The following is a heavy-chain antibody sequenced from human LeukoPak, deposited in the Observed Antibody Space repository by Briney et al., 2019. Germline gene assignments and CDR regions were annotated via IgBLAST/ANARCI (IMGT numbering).Heavy chain of an antibody. V-gene: IGHV3-21*01. Sequence: GGPLRLSCAASGFTFSSYSMNWVRQAPGKGLEWVSSISSSSSYIYYADSVRGRFTISRDNAKNSLYLQMNSLRAEDTAVYYCARVVTSPPLFVIDYWGQGTLVTVSS. CDR1: GFTFSSYS. J-gene: IGHJ4*02. D-gene: IGHD2-2*01. CDR2: ISSSSSYI. CDR3: ARVVTSPPLFVIDY.